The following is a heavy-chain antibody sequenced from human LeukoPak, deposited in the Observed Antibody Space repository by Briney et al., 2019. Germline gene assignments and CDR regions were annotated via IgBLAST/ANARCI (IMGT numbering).Heavy chain of an antibody. D-gene: IGHD3/OR15-3a*01. CDR2: IIPIFGTA. CDR3: AREPQVIFLRYFDL. V-gene: IGHV1-69*01. CDR1: GGTFSSYA. J-gene: IGHJ2*01. Sequence: ASVKVSCKASGGTFSSYAISWVRQAPGQGLEWMGGIIPIFGTANYAQKFQGRVTITADESTSTAYMELSSLRSEDTAVYYCAREPQVIFLRYFDLWGRGTLVTVSS.